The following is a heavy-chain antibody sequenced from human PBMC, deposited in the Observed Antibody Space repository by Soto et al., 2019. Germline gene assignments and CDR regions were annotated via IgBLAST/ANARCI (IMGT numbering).Heavy chain of an antibody. J-gene: IGHJ6*02. D-gene: IGHD6-19*01. CDR3: ARDWGTPGRGSAVGYYYHYGMDV. CDR2: IKEDGGEK. CDR1: GFTFNTNW. V-gene: IGHV3-7*05. Sequence: EVQLVESGGGLVQPGGSLRLSGLPSGFTFNTNWMNWSRQAPGRGLEWGANIKEDGGEKNYVDSVKGRFTISRDNANNSLYLQMNSLRGEDTAVYFCARDWGTPGRGSAVGYYYHYGMDVWGQGTTVTVSS.